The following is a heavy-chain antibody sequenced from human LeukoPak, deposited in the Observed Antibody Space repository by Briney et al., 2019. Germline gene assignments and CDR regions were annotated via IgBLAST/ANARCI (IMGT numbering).Heavy chain of an antibody. D-gene: IGHD2-15*01. V-gene: IGHV4-4*02. CDR3: ARGGSGGRKTSRYAFDI. CDR2: IYHTGNT. J-gene: IGHJ3*02. Sequence: PSETLSLTRAVSGGSITSANWWSWVRQSPGKGLEWIGEIYHTGNTNYNPSLNSRVSISLDTSKNQFSLKLSSVTAADTAVYYCARGGSGGRKTSRYAFDIWGQGTMVTVSS. CDR1: GGSITSANW.